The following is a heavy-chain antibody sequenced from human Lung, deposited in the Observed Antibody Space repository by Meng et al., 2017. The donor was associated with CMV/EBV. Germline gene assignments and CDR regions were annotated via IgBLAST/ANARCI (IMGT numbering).Heavy chain of an antibody. J-gene: IGHJ6*02. V-gene: IGHV3-74*01. CDR1: GFTFSSYW. D-gene: IGHD6-13*01. Sequence: ESXKISXAASGFTFSSYWMHWVRQAPGKGLVWVSRINSDGSSTSYADSVKGRFTISRDNAKNTLYLQMNSLRAEDTAVYYCARGGSSWGGKYYYYGMDVWGQGTTVTVSS. CDR2: INSDGSST. CDR3: ARGGSSWGGKYYYYGMDV.